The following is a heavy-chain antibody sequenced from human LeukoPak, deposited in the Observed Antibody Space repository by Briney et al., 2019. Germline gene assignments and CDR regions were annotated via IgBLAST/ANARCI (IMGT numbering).Heavy chain of an antibody. D-gene: IGHD3-3*01. V-gene: IGHV4-59*01. CDR2: IYYSGST. CDR1: GGSISSYY. J-gene: IGHJ6*03. CDR3: ARGLAISPYYYYYMDV. Sequence: SETLSLTCTVSGGSISSYYWSWIRQPPGKGLEWIGYIYYSGSTNYNPSLKSRVTISVDTSKNQFSLKLSSVTAADTAVYCCARGLAISPYYYYYMDVWGKGTTVTVSS.